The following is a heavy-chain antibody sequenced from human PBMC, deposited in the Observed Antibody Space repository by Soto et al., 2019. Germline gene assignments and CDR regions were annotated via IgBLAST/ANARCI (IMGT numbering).Heavy chain of an antibody. CDR1: GFTFSNAW. CDR3: TTAGFNYYGSGSYYRAPYYFDY. D-gene: IGHD3-10*01. Sequence: PGGSLTLSCAASGFTFSNAWMSWVRQAPGKGLEWVGRIKSKTDGGTTDYAAPVKGRFTISRDDSKNTLYLQMNSLKTEDTAVYYCTTAGFNYYGSGSYYRAPYYFDYWGQGTLVTVSS. J-gene: IGHJ4*02. CDR2: IKSKTDGGTT. V-gene: IGHV3-15*01.